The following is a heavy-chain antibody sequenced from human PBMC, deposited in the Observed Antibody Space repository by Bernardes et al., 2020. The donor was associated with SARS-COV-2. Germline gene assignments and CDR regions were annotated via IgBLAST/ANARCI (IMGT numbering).Heavy chain of an antibody. V-gene: IGHV4-34*01. CDR1: GGSFSGYY. J-gene: IGHJ4*02. CDR2: INHSGST. CDR3: ARQIVLGAMAYTVFDY. D-gene: IGHD1-26*01. Sequence: SEPLSLTCAVYGGSFSGYYWSWIRQPPGKGLEWIGEINHSGSTNYNPSLKSRVTISVDTSKNQFSLKLSSVTAADTAVYYCARQIVLGAMAYTVFDYWGQGTLVTVSS.